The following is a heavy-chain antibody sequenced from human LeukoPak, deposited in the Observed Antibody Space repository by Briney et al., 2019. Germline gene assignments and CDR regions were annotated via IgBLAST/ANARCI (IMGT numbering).Heavy chain of an antibody. CDR2: ISSSSSYI. V-gene: IGHV3-21*01. CDR1: GFTFSSYS. CDR3: VRAKAYGDYTAFDY. Sequence: GGSLRLSCAASGFTFSSYSMNWVRQAPGKGLEWVSSISSSSSYIYYADSVKGRFTISRDNAKNSLYLQMNSLRAEDTAVYYCVRAKAYGDYTAFDYWGQGPLVTVSS. D-gene: IGHD4-17*01. J-gene: IGHJ4*02.